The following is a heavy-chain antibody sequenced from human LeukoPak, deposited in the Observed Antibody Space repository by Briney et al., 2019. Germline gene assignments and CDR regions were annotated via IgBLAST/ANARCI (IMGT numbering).Heavy chain of an antibody. Sequence: SETLSLTCTVSGGSISSSSYYWGWIRQPPGKGLEWIGSIYYSGSTYYNPSLKSRVTISVDTSKNQFSLKLSSVTAADTAVYHCARGHPPMVVRRNTKYYFDYWGQGTLVTVSS. J-gene: IGHJ4*02. CDR1: GGSISSSSYY. V-gene: IGHV4-39*07. CDR2: IYYSGST. D-gene: IGHD2-21*01. CDR3: ARGHPPMVVRRNTKYYFDY.